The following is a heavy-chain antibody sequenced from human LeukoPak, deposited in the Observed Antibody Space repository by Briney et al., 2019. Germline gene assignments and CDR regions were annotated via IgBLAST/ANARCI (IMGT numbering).Heavy chain of an antibody. J-gene: IGHJ4*02. D-gene: IGHD6-19*01. Sequence: GGSLRLSCAASGFTFSSYSMNWVRQAPGKGLEWVSSISSSSSYIYYADSVKGRFTISRDSAKNSLYLQMNSLRAEDTAVYYCAREAVAGIDYWGQGTLVTVSS. CDR1: GFTFSSYS. CDR2: ISSSSSYI. V-gene: IGHV3-21*01. CDR3: AREAVAGIDY.